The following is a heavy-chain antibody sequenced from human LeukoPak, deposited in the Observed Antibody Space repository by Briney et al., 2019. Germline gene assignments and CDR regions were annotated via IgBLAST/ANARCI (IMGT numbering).Heavy chain of an antibody. D-gene: IGHD4-17*01. CDR2: ISAYNGNT. CDR3: ARVPPPYGGTGYYFDY. J-gene: IGHJ4*02. Sequence: ASVKVSCKASGYTFTSYGISWVRQAPGQGLEWMGWISAYNGNTNYVHNFRGRVTMTTDTSTSTAYMELRSLRSDDTAVYYCARVPPPYGGTGYYFDYWGQGTLVTVSS. V-gene: IGHV1-18*01. CDR1: GYTFTSYG.